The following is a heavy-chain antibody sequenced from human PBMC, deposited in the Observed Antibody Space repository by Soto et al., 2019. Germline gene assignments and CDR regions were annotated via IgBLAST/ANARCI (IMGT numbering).Heavy chain of an antibody. CDR1: GYTFTSYD. D-gene: IGHD5-12*01. V-gene: IGHV1-8*01. CDR3: ARGRELATIRSGWFDP. J-gene: IGHJ5*02. Sequence: QVQLVQSGAEVKKPGASVKVSCKASGYTFTSYDINWVRQATGQGLEWMGWMNPNSGNTGYAQKFQGRVTMTRNTFISTAYMELSSLRSEDTAVYYCARGRELATIRSGWFDPWGQGTLVTVSS. CDR2: MNPNSGNT.